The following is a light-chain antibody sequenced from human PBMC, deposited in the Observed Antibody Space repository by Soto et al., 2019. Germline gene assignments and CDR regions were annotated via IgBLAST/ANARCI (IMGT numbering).Light chain of an antibody. CDR1: SANIGSNY. V-gene: IGLV1-51*01. J-gene: IGLJ2*01. CDR3: GAWDGSLSVVL. Sequence: QSVLTQPPSVSAAPEQKVTISCSGSSANIGSNYVSWYQHLPGTAPKLVIYDSDRRPSEIPDRFSGSKSGTSATLDITGLQTGDEADYYCGAWDGSLSVVLFGGGTKLTVL. CDR2: DSD.